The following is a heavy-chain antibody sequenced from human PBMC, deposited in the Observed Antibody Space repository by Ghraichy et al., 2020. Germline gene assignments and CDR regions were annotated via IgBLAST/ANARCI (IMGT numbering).Heavy chain of an antibody. CDR3: ARDSPPSKGYDFWTMIYYGMDV. J-gene: IGHJ6*02. V-gene: IGHV3-74*01. Sequence: GGSLRLSCAASGFTFSSYWMHWVRQAPGKGLVWVSRINSDGSSTSYADSVKGRFTISRDNAKNTLYLQMNSLRAEDTAVYYCARDSPPSKGYDFWTMIYYGMDVWGQGTTVTVSS. CDR2: INSDGSST. D-gene: IGHD3-3*01. CDR1: GFTFSSYW.